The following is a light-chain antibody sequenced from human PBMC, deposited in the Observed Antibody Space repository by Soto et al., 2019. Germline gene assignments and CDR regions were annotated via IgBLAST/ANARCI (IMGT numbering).Light chain of an antibody. CDR3: HQYDSWT. CDR2: GAS. V-gene: IGKV3-20*01. CDR1: QSFNSIY. J-gene: IGKJ1*01. Sequence: ERVMTQSPATLSVSPGERATRSCRASQSFNSIYLAWYQQKPCQAPRLLIYGASSRATGIPDRFSGSGSGTDFTLAISRLEPEDFAVYYCHQYDSWTFGQGTKV.